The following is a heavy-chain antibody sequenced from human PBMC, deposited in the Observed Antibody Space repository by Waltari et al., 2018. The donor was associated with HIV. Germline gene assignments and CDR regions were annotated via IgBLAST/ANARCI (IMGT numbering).Heavy chain of an antibody. CDR2: ISSDGANT. CDR1: GFPFSSSP. V-gene: IGHV3-64*01. Sequence: EVQLVESGGGLVQPGGSLRLACAASGFPFSSSPMHWVRQAPGKELEYVSSISSDGANTYYANSVKGRFTISRDNSKNTLYLQMGDLRAEDMAVYFCARRQGPYDYWGRGTLVTVSS. CDR3: ARRQGPYDY. J-gene: IGHJ4*02.